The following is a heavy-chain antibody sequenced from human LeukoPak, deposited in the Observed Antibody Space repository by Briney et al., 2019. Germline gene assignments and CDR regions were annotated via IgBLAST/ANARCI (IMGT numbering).Heavy chain of an antibody. CDR3: ARAAGSGWSRWFDP. CDR1: GYTFTSYV. J-gene: IGHJ5*02. CDR2: ISAYNGNT. D-gene: IGHD6-19*01. Sequence: PVASVTVSFKASGYTFTSYVISWVRQAPGQGREGMGWISAYNGNTNYAQKLQGRVTMTTDTSTSTAYMELRSLRSDDTAVYYCARAAGSGWSRWFDPWGQGTLVTVSS. V-gene: IGHV1-18*01.